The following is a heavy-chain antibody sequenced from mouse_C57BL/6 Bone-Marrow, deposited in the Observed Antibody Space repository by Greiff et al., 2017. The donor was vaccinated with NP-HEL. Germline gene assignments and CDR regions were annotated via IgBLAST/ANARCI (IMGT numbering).Heavy chain of an antibody. CDR3: ARRRWLLRTDY. CDR1: GYTFTDYY. J-gene: IGHJ4*01. CDR2: INPYNGGT. Sequence: VQLQQSGPVLVKPGASVKMSCKASGYTFTDYYMNWVKQSHGKSLEWIGVINPYNGGTSYNQKFKGKATLTVDKSSSTAYMELNSLTSEDSAVYYCARRRWLLRTDYWGQGTSVTVSS. V-gene: IGHV1-19*01. D-gene: IGHD2-3*01.